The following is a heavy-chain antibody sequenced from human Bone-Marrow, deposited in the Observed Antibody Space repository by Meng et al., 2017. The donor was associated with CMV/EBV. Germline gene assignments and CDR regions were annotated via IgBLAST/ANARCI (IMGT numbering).Heavy chain of an antibody. Sequence: GGSLRLSCAASGFTFSSYAMSWVRQAPGKGLEWVSAISSSSSYIYYADSVKGRFTTSRDNAKNSLYLQMNSLRAEDTAVYYCARDQIVVVPAARDYYYYYGMDVWGQGTTVTVSS. CDR2: ISSSSSYI. CDR3: ARDQIVVVPAARDYYYYYGMDV. D-gene: IGHD2-2*01. J-gene: IGHJ6*02. V-gene: IGHV3-21*01. CDR1: GFTFSSYA.